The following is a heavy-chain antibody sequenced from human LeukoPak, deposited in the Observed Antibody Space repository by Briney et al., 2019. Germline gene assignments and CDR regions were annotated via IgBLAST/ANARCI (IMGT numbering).Heavy chain of an antibody. D-gene: IGHD2-15*01. CDR1: GFTFCSHS. CDR3: ARDDSDEILFDY. Sequence: PGGSLRLSCVVSGFTFCSHSVNWVRQAPGEGLEGVGFIRSKAYGGTTEYATSVEGRFTISRDDSKSIAYLQINSLQTEDTAVYYCARDDSDEILFDYWGQGTLVTVSS. V-gene: IGHV3-49*04. CDR2: IRSKAYGGTT. J-gene: IGHJ4*02.